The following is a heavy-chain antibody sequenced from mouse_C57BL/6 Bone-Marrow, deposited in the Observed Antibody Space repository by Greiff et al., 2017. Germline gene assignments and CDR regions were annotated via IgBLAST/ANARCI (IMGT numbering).Heavy chain of an antibody. CDR2: FYPRDGST. CDR3: ARGDYGNYDAMDY. Sequence: QVQLKESGPELVKPGASVKLSCKASGYTFTSYDINWVKQRPGQGLEWIGWFYPRDGSTKYNEKFKGKATLTVDTSSSTAYMELHSLTSEDSAVYFCARGDYGNYDAMDYWGQGTSVTVSS. J-gene: IGHJ4*01. D-gene: IGHD2-1*01. V-gene: IGHV1-85*01. CDR1: GYTFTSYD.